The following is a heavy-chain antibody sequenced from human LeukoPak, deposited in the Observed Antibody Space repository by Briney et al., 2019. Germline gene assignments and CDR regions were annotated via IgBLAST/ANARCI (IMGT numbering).Heavy chain of an antibody. CDR3: ARSLVWVRGAYDY. Sequence: KPSGTLSLTCAVSGGSISSSNWWSWVRPPPGKGLEWIGEIYRSGSTNYNPSLKSRVTISVDKSKNQFSLKLSSVTAADTAVYYCARSLVWVRGAYDYWGQGTLVTVSS. D-gene: IGHD3-10*01. V-gene: IGHV4-4*02. CDR1: GGSISSSNW. J-gene: IGHJ4*02. CDR2: IYRSGST.